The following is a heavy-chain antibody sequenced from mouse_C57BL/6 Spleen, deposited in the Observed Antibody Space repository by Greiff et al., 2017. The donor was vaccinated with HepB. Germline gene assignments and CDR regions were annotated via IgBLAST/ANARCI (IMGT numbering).Heavy chain of an antibody. D-gene: IGHD1-1*01. CDR1: GFTFSSYG. CDR3: ASDYYGSSDYAMDY. J-gene: IGHJ4*01. V-gene: IGHV5-6*02. CDR2: ISSGGSYT. Sequence: DVKLVESGGDLVKPGGSLKLSCAASGFTFSSYGMSWVRQTPDKRLEWVATISSGGSYTYYPDSVKGRFTISRDNAKNTLYLQMSSLKSEDTAMYYCASDYYGSSDYAMDYWGQGTSVTVSS.